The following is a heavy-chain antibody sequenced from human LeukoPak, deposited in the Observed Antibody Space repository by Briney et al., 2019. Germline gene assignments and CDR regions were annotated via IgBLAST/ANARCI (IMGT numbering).Heavy chain of an antibody. CDR2: ISGSTSTI. V-gene: IGHV3-48*04. CDR3: ARDSYSSSHFDY. CDR1: GFTFSSYG. Sequence: GGSLRLSCAAAGFTFSSYGMHWVRQAPGKGLEWISYISGSTSTIYYADSVKGRFTISRDNAKNSLYLQMNSLRAEDTAVFYCARDSYSSSHFDYWGQGSLVTVSS. D-gene: IGHD6-13*01. J-gene: IGHJ4*02.